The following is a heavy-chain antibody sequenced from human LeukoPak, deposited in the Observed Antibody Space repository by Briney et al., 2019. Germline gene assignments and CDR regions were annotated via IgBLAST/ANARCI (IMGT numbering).Heavy chain of an antibody. J-gene: IGHJ4*02. CDR3: AREYGDSVY. CDR1: GFTFSDYY. CDR2: ISSSSSYT. Sequence: GGSLRLSCAASGFTFSDYYMSWIRQAPGKGLEWVSYISSSSSYTNYADSVKGRFTISRDNAKNSLYLQANSLRAEDTAVYYCAREYGDSVYWGQGTLVTVSS. V-gene: IGHV3-11*06. D-gene: IGHD4-17*01.